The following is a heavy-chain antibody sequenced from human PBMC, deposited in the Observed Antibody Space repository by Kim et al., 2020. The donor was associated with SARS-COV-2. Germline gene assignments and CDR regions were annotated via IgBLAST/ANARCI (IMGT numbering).Heavy chain of an antibody. J-gene: IGHJ4*02. CDR3: ARHGTVVPAARSFDY. D-gene: IGHD2-2*01. V-gene: IGHV4-39*01. Sequence: PSLKSRVTISVATSKNQFSRTLSSVTAADTAVYYCARHGTVVPAARSFDYWGQGTLVTVSS.